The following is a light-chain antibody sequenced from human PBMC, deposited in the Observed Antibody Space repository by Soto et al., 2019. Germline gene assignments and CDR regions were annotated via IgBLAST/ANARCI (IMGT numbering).Light chain of an antibody. J-gene: IGLJ1*01. V-gene: IGLV2-23*02. CDR1: SSNVGSYKL. Sequence: QSVLTQPASVSGSPGQSITISCTGTSSNVGSYKLVSWYQQHPGKAPKLMIFEVNKRASGVSNRFSGAKSGNTAALTIAGLKVEDEADYYCCASGGSPTYVVGTGTKHTVL. CDR2: EVN. CDR3: CASGGSPTYV.